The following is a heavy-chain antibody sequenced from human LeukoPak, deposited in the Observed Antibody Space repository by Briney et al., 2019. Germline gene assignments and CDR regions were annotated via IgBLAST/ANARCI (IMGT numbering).Heavy chain of an antibody. J-gene: IGHJ4*02. V-gene: IGHV3-48*04. CDR2: IGGRGSTI. D-gene: IGHD6-19*01. Sequence: QPGGSLRLSCAASGFTFSDYSMNWVRQTPGKGLEWLSFIGGRGSTIYYAGSVKGRFTISRDNAKNSLYLQMNSLRAEDTAVYYCARDTSGGWYGLIDYWGQGTPVTVSS. CDR1: GFTFSDYS. CDR3: ARDTSGGWYGLIDY.